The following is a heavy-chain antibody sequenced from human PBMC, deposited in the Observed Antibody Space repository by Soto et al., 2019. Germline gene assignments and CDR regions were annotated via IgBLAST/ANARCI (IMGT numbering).Heavy chain of an antibody. CDR2: ISGSGGST. Sequence: GGSLRLSCAASGFTFSSYAMSWVRQAPGKGLEWVSAISGSGGSTYYADSVKGRFTISRDNSKNTLYLQMNSLRAEDTAVYYCAKYHTELYYGGKCDYWGQGTLVTVSS. CDR3: AKYHTELYYGGKCDY. D-gene: IGHD4-17*01. J-gene: IGHJ4*02. CDR1: GFTFSSYA. V-gene: IGHV3-23*01.